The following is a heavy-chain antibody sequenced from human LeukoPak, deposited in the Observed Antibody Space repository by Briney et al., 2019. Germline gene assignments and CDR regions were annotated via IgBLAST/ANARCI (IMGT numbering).Heavy chain of an antibody. V-gene: IGHV3-23*01. D-gene: IGHD6-13*01. CDR1: GFTFSSYA. CDR3: ASGAPQLVSPYYYYYMDV. CDR2: ISGSGGST. Sequence: GGSLRLSCAASGFTFSSYAMSWVRQAPGKGLEWVSAISGSGGSTYYADSVKGRFTISRDNSKNTLYLQMNSLRAEDTAVYYCASGAPQLVSPYYYYYMDVWGKGTTVTVSS. J-gene: IGHJ6*03.